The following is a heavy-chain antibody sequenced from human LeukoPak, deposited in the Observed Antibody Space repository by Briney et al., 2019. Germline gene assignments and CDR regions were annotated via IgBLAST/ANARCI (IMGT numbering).Heavy chain of an antibody. J-gene: IGHJ6*03. CDR2: IKQDGSER. V-gene: IGHV3-7*01. CDR3: ARSSTVTPYDFYYMDV. D-gene: IGHD4-17*01. CDR1: EFTFSDYW. Sequence: GGSLRLSCAASEFTFSDYWMSWVRQAPGKGLEWVANIKQDGSERYYVDSVKGRFTISRNNANNLLFLQMDSLRADDTAVYYCARSSTVTPYDFYYMDVWGKGTTVIVSS.